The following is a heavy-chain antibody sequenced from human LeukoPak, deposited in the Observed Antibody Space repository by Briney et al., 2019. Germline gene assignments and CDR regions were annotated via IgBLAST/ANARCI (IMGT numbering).Heavy chain of an antibody. J-gene: IGHJ4*02. CDR2: IYYTGTT. Sequence: PSETLSLTCTVSGGSINSGGHYWSWIRQHPGKGLEWIGYIYYTGTTYYNPSLKIRLTISLGTSKNQFSLMLTSVTAADTAVYYCARASRLGELSLGYWGQGTLVTVSS. D-gene: IGHD3-16*02. V-gene: IGHV4-31*03. CDR3: ARASRLGELSLGY. CDR1: GGSINSGGHY.